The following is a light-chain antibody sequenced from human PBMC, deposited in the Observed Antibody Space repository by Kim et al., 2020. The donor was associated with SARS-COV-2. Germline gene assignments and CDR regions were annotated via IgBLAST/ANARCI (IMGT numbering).Light chain of an antibody. CDR3: QQYHKWPGIT. CDR2: DAS. J-gene: IGKJ5*01. V-gene: IGKV3-15*01. Sequence: EIVMTQSPATLSVSPGEIATLSCRASQGVGIKLAWYQQKPGQAPRLLIYDASTRETGIPGRFSGSGSGTEFTLTIGSLQSEDFALYYCQQYHKWPGITFGQGTRLEIK. CDR1: QGVGIK.